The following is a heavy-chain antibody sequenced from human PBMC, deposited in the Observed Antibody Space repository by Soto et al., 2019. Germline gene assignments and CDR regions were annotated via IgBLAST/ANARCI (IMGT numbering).Heavy chain of an antibody. Sequence: QVQLVESGGGVVQPGRSLRLSCASSGFIFSYYGMHWVRQAPGKGLEWVAVISSDGSNIYYADSVKGRFTISRDNSKNRVYLQMNSLRAEDTAVYYCAKDLGLRPIENDAFDIWGQGTMVTVSS. CDR1: GFIFSYYG. V-gene: IGHV3-30*18. D-gene: IGHD4-17*01. J-gene: IGHJ3*02. CDR2: ISSDGSNI. CDR3: AKDLGLRPIENDAFDI.